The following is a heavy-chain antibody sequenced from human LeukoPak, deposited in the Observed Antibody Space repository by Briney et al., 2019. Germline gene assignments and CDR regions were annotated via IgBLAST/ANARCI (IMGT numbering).Heavy chain of an antibody. CDR2: IIPIFGTA. V-gene: IGHV1-69*13. D-gene: IGHD3-22*01. CDR1: GGTFSSYA. Sequence: SVKVSCKASGGTFSSYAISWVRQAPGQGLEWMGGIIPIFGTANYAQKFQGRVTITADESTSTAYMELSSLRSEDTAVYYCAREAAMVYYYDSSGQTEFDYWGQGTLVTVSS. CDR3: AREAAMVYYYDSSGQTEFDY. J-gene: IGHJ4*02.